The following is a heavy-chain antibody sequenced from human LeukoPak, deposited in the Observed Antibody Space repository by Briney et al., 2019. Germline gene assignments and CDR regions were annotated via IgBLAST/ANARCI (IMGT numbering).Heavy chain of an antibody. CDR1: GFTFSSYW. CDR2: IKQDGSEK. V-gene: IGHV3-7*01. J-gene: IGHJ3*02. CDR3: ARVGLVRAFDI. D-gene: IGHD6-19*01. Sequence: GGSLRLSCAASGFTFSSYWMSWVRQAPGEGLEWVANIKQDGSEKYYVDSVKGRFTISRDNAKNSLYLQMNGLRAEDTAVYYCARVGLVRAFDIWGQGTMVTVSS.